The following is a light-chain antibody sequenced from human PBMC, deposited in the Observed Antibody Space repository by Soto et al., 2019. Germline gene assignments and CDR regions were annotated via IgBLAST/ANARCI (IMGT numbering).Light chain of an antibody. V-gene: IGKV1-39*01. CDR2: AAS. Sequence: DIQMTQSPSSLSASLGDRITITCRASQSVSRYLNWYQQKPGRAPKLLIYAASSLQSEVPSRFSGSGSGTDFTLTISSLQPEDFATYYCQQSYSTPRTFGQGTKVEIK. CDR1: QSVSRY. CDR3: QQSYSTPRT. J-gene: IGKJ1*01.